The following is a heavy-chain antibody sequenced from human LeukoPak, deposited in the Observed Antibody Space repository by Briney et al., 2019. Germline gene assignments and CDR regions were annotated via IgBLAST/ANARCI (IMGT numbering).Heavy chain of an antibody. V-gene: IGHV4-39*07. D-gene: IGHD2-21*01. CDR2: IYYSGST. CDR3: ARDGEYRNWFDP. J-gene: IGHJ5*02. CDR1: GGSISSSSYY. Sequence: SETLSLTCTVSGGSISSSSYYWGWIRQPPGKGLEWIGSIYYSGSTYYNPSLKSRVTISVDTSKSQFSLKLTSMTAADTAVYFCARDGEYRNWFDPWGQGTLVTVSS.